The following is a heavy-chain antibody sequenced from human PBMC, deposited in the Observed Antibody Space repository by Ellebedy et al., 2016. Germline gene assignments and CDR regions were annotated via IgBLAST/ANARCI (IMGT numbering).Heavy chain of an antibody. CDR2: INPNSGGT. V-gene: IGHV1-2*02. Sequence: ASVKVSCXASGYTFTGYYMHWVRQAPGQGLEWMGWINPNSGGTNYAQKFQGRVTMTRDTSISTAYMELSRLRSDDTAVYYCARAAVGATGRWFNPWGQGTLVTVSS. CDR1: GYTFTGYY. J-gene: IGHJ5*02. CDR3: ARAAVGATGRWFNP. D-gene: IGHD1-26*01.